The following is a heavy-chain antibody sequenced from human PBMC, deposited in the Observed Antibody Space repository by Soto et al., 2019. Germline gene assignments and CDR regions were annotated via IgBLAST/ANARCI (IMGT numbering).Heavy chain of an antibody. Sequence: ASVKVSCKASGYPFTGPYIYWVRQAPGQGLEWMGWINPSSGGTEFAEKFQGRVTVTRDTSIRTVFLELNSLTSDDTGVYFCARGFRPYSRGVHVWGQGTAVTVSS. CDR1: GYPFTGPY. V-gene: IGHV1-2*02. CDR2: INPSSGGT. CDR3: ARGFRPYSRGVHV. J-gene: IGHJ6*02. D-gene: IGHD4-4*01.